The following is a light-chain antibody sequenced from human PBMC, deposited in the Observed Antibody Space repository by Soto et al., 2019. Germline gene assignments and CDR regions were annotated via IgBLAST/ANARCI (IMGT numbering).Light chain of an antibody. V-gene: IGKV3-20*01. CDR2: DAC. CDR1: QSVSSSY. Sequence: ENVLTQSPGTLSLSPGERATLSCRASQSVSSSYLAWYQQKPGQAPSPRIYDACIRATCIPDRFSGNGSGTDFTLTLSRLEPEDFEVYCCQEYGSSPRTLGPGTKVEMK. CDR3: QEYGSSPRT. J-gene: IGKJ1*01.